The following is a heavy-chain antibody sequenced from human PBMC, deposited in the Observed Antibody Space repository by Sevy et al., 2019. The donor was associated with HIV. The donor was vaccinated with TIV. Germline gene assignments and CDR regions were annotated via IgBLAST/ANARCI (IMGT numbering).Heavy chain of an antibody. Sequence: GGSLRLSCAASGFTFSSYWMSWVRQAPGKGLEWVANIKQDGSEKYYVDSVKGRFNISRDNAKNSLYLQMNSLRAEDTAVYYCARGTHHDGDTAMVFYWGQGTLVTVSS. CDR2: IKQDGSEK. J-gene: IGHJ4*02. D-gene: IGHD5-18*01. CDR3: ARGTHHDGDTAMVFY. CDR1: GFTFSSYW. V-gene: IGHV3-7*01.